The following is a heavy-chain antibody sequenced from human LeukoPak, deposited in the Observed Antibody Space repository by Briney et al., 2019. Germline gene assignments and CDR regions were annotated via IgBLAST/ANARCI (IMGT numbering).Heavy chain of an antibody. CDR2: IYTSGST. CDR3: ARASWFGECFDY. CDR1: GGSISSYY. D-gene: IGHD3-10*01. Sequence: PSETLSLTCTVSGGSISSYYWSWIRQPVGKGLEWIGRIYTSGSTNYNPSLKSRVTMSLDTSKNQFSLKLSSATAADTAVYYCARASWFGECFDYWGQGTLVTVSS. V-gene: IGHV4-4*07. J-gene: IGHJ4*02.